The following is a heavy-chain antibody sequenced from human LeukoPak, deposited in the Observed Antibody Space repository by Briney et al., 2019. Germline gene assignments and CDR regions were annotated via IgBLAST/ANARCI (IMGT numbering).Heavy chain of an antibody. V-gene: IGHV7-4-1*02. CDR1: GYTFTSNA. CDR2: INTNTGNP. J-gene: IGHJ3*02. CDR3: AREVSDLAYYYDSRDAFDI. D-gene: IGHD3-22*01. Sequence: ASVKVSCKASGYTFTSNAMNWVRQAPGQGLEWMGWINTNTGNPTYAQGFTGRFVFSLDTSVSTAYLQISSLKAEDTAVYYCAREVSDLAYYYDSRDAFDIWGQGTMVTVSS.